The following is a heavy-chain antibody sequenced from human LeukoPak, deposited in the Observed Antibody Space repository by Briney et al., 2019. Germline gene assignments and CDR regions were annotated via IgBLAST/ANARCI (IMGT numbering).Heavy chain of an antibody. CDR1: GGSISSYY. CDR2: IYYSGST. J-gene: IGHJ5*02. V-gene: IGHV4-59*08. CDR3: ASRQSFLLPLAIVAWFDP. D-gene: IGHD5-12*01. Sequence: SETLSLTCTVSGGSISSYYWSWIRQPPGKGLEWIGYIYYSGSTNYNPSLKSRVTISVDTSKNQFSLKLSSVTAADTAVYYCASRQSFLLPLAIVAWFDPWGKGTLVTVSS.